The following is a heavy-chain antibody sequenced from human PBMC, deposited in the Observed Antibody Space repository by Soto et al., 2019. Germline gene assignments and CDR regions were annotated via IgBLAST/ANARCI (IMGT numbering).Heavy chain of an antibody. CDR3: ARAKFESTGWHQFDI. J-gene: IGHJ4*02. D-gene: IGHD7-27*01. V-gene: IGHV4-34*01. Sequence: SETLSLTCTVSGGSFTGYFWSWVRQPPGKGLEWIGEVSHSGNTKYYPSLRSRVTLSVDSSKNRISLALTSVTAADTAVYYCARAKFESTGWHQFDIWGQGTLVTVS. CDR2: VSHSGNT. CDR1: GGSFTGYF.